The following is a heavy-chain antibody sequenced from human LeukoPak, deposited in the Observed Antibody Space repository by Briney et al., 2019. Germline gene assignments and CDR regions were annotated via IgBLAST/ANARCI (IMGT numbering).Heavy chain of an antibody. Sequence: SETLSLTCTVSGDSISSSYYYWGWIRQPPGKGLEWVGSIYHSGNTYYNPSLKSRVTISVDTSKNQFSLKLSSVTAADTAVYYCARDRGVAYCSGGSCLTPPYDYWGQGTLVTVSS. J-gene: IGHJ4*02. CDR3: ARDRGVAYCSGGSCLTPPYDY. CDR2: IYHSGNT. D-gene: IGHD2-15*01. CDR1: GDSISSSYYY. V-gene: IGHV4-39*07.